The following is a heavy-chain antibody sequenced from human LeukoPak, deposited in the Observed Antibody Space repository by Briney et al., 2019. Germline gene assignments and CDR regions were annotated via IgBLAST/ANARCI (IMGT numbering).Heavy chain of an antibody. CDR3: ATYRLSYADY. D-gene: IGHD2-2*01. V-gene: IGHV3-21*01. CDR1: GFTFSSYS. CDR2: ISSSGTYV. J-gene: IGHJ4*02. Sequence: GGSLRLSCAASGFTFSSYSMNWVRQAPGKGLEWVSSISSSGTYVYYADSVKGRFTISRDNAKNSLSLQMNSLRADDAAVYYCATYRLSYADYWGQGTLVTVSS.